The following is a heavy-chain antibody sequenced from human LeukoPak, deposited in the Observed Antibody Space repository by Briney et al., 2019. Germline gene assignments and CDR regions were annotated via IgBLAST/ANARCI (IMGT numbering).Heavy chain of an antibody. D-gene: IGHD3-22*01. V-gene: IGHV4-59*08. CDR3: ARQDSYYYDSSALGFDY. Sequence: SETLSLTCTVSGGSISSYYWSWIRQPPGKGLEWIGYIYYSGSTNYNPSLKSRVTISVDTFKNQFSLKLSSVTAADTAVYYCARQDSYYYDSSALGFDYWGQGTLVTVSS. CDR2: IYYSGST. CDR1: GGSISSYY. J-gene: IGHJ4*02.